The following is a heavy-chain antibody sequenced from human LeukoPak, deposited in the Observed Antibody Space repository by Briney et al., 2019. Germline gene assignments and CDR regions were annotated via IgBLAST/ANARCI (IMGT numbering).Heavy chain of an antibody. Sequence: SETLSLTCTVSGGSISSYYWSWIRQPPGKGLEWIGYIYYSGSTNYNPSLKSRVTISVDTSKNQFSLKLSSVTAADTAVYYCARFITMVRGGVEWFDPWGQGTLVTVSS. J-gene: IGHJ5*02. CDR2: IYYSGST. V-gene: IGHV4-59*08. CDR3: ARFITMVRGGVEWFDP. CDR1: GGSISSYY. D-gene: IGHD3-10*01.